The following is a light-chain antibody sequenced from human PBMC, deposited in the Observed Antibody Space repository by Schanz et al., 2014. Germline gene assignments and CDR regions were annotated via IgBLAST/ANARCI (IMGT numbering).Light chain of an antibody. J-gene: IGKJ4*01. Sequence: EIVLTQSPGTLSLSPGERATLSCRASQSVSSSYLAWYQQKPGQAPRLLIYGASSRATGIPDRFSGSGSGTDFTLTISRLEPEDFAVYFCQQYGNSFTFGRGTKVEVK. CDR2: GAS. CDR3: QQYGNSFT. V-gene: IGKV3-20*01. CDR1: QSVSSSY.